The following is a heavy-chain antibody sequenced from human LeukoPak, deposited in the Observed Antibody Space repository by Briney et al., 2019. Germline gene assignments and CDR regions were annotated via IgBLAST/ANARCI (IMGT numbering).Heavy chain of an antibody. CDR1: GGSISISNW. CDR3: ARVHNDILTDDSLGDKFDY. CDR2: IYHTGST. J-gene: IGHJ4*02. V-gene: IGHV4-4*02. D-gene: IGHD3-9*01. Sequence: SETLSLTCAVSGGSISISNWYSWVRQPPGKGLEWIGEIYHTGSTNYNPSLKSRVTISVDKSKNQVSLKLSSVTAADTAVYYCARVHNDILTDDSLGDKFDYWGQGTLVIVSS.